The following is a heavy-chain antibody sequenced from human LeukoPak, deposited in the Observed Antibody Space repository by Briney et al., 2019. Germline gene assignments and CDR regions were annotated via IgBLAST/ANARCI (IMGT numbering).Heavy chain of an antibody. CDR2: LSGSGGST. V-gene: IGHV3-23*01. Sequence: PGGSLRLSCAASGLTFSSYAMSWVRQAPGKRLEWVSTLSGSGGSTDYADSVKGRFTISRDTSKNTLYLQMNSLRAEDTAVYYCAGGILTGYSDYWGQGTLVTVSS. CDR1: GLTFSSYA. CDR3: AGGILTGYSDY. D-gene: IGHD3-9*01. J-gene: IGHJ4*02.